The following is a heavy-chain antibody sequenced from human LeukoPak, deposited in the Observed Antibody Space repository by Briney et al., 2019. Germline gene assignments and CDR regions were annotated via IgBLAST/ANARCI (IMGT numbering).Heavy chain of an antibody. D-gene: IGHD5-24*01. Sequence: GGALRLSCTASGCTFINYWMSWVRQAPGKGREWVAHIKQYESGKHYVDSVRGRFTISRDNAKNSVFLQMNSLRAEDTAVYYCARDGYKDRYFDYWGQGTLVPVSA. CDR3: ARDGYKDRYFDY. V-gene: IGHV3-7*01. CDR2: IKQYESGK. CDR1: GCTFINYW. J-gene: IGHJ4*02.